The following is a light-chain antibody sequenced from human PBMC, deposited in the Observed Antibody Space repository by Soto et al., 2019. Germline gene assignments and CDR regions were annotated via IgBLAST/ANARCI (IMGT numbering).Light chain of an antibody. V-gene: IGKV3D-15*01. CDR2: GAS. J-gene: IGKJ1*01. CDR1: QSVSSN. CDR3: QQYDNSRT. Sequence: EIVMTQSPATLSVSPGERATLSCRASQSVSSNLAWYQQKPGQAPRLLIYGASTRATGIPDRFSGRGSGTDFTLTISSLQPDHFAVYYCQQYDNSRTFGEGAEVDIK.